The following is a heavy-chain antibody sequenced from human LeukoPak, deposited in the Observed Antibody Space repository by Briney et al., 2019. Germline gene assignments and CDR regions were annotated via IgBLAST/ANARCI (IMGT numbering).Heavy chain of an antibody. V-gene: IGHV3-9*01. Sequence: GRSLRLSCAASGFTFDDYAMHWVRQAPGKGLEWGPGISWNSGSIGYADSVKGRFTISRDNAKNSLYLQMNSLRAEDTALYYCARVLRYCSGGNCYSGGLGYMDVWGKGTTVTISS. CDR1: GFTFDDYA. CDR3: ARVLRYCSGGNCYSGGLGYMDV. J-gene: IGHJ6*03. D-gene: IGHD2-15*01. CDR2: ISWNSGSI.